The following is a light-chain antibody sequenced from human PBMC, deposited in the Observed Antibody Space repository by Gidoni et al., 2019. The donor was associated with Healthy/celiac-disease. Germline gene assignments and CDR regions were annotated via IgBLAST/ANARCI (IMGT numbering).Light chain of an antibody. CDR3: PQCYSPPPT. Sequence: DIQLTQSPSSLSASVGDRVTITCRASQRISSYLNWYQQKPGKAPKLLIYAASSLQCGVPSRFCGSGSDTDFTLYLRRLQPRDFAIYYSPQCYSPPPTFGGGTKVEIK. CDR2: AAS. J-gene: IGKJ4*01. V-gene: IGKV1-39*01. CDR1: QRISSY.